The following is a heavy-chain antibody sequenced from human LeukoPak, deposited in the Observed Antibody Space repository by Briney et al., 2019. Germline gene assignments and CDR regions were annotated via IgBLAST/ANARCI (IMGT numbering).Heavy chain of an antibody. D-gene: IGHD6-13*01. CDR1: GFTFDDYG. V-gene: IGHV3-20*04. CDR3: ARPGAAAGTGMFDY. CDR2: INWNGGST. J-gene: IGHJ4*02. Sequence: PGGSLRLSCAASGFTFDDYGMSWVRQAPGKGLEWVSGINWNGGSTGYADSVKGRFTISRDNAKNSLYLQMNSLRAEDTALYYCARPGAAAGTGMFDYWGQGTLVTVSS.